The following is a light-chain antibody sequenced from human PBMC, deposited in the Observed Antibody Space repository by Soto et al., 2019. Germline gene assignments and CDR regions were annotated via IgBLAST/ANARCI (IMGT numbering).Light chain of an antibody. V-gene: IGKV3-20*01. CDR3: QQYGSSPPLT. J-gene: IGKJ5*01. CDR2: GAS. Sequence: EIVLTQSPGTLSLSPGERATLSCRASQSVSSSYLAWYQQKPGQAPRLLIYGASSRATGIPDRFSGSGCGTDMTLTISRLEAEDFAVYYCQQYGSSPPLTFGQGTRLEIK. CDR1: QSVSSSY.